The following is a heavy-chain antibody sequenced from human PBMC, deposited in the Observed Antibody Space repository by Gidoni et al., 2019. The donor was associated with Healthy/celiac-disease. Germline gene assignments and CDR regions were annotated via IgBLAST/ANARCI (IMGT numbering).Heavy chain of an antibody. Sequence: QVQLQESGPGLVKPSQTLSPTGTASGGSISSGSYYWSWIRQPAGKGLEWIGRIYTSGSTNYNPSLKSRVTISVDTSKNQFSLKLSSVTAADTAVYYCARKAATPTGYFQHWGQGTLVTVSS. CDR3: ARKAATPTGYFQH. D-gene: IGHD2-15*01. J-gene: IGHJ1*01. V-gene: IGHV4-61*02. CDR1: GGSISSGSYY. CDR2: IYTSGST.